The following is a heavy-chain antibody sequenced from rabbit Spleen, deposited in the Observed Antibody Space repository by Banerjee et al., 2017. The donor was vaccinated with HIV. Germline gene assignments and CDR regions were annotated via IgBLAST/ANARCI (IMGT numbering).Heavy chain of an antibody. J-gene: IGHJ4*01. CDR2: IDVVRSGST. CDR3: ARDLGSVVGWNFKL. V-gene: IGHV1S40*01. D-gene: IGHD1-1*01. CDR1: GLDFGSNYW. Sequence: QSLEESGGDLVKPGASLTLTCTASGLDFGSNYWICWVRQAPGKGLEWIACIDVVRSGSTYYATWAKGRFTISKTSSTTVTLQMTSLTVADTATYFCARDLGSVVGWNFKLWGPGTLVTVS.